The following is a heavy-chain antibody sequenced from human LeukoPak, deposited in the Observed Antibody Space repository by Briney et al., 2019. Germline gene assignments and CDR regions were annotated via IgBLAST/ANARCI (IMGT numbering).Heavy chain of an antibody. D-gene: IGHD4-4*01. Sequence: PSETLSLTCTVSGGSISRYYWSWIRQPPGKGLEWIGYIYYSGSTNYNPSLKSRVTISVDTSKNQFSLKLSSVTAADTAVYYCASASQPKQYYFDYWGQGTLVTVSS. V-gene: IGHV4-59*01. CDR1: GGSISRYY. CDR3: ASASQPKQYYFDY. J-gene: IGHJ4*02. CDR2: IYYSGST.